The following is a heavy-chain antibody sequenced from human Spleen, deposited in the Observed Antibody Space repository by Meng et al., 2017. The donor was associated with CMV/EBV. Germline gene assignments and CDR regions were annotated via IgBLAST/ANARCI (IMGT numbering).Heavy chain of an antibody. CDR3: AKAIEARPAGHFDY. V-gene: IGHV3-23*01. D-gene: IGHD6-6*01. CDR2: ISASADRT. CDR1: QFTFSSYA. Sequence: GESLKISCATSQFTFSSYAMTWVRQAPGKGLEWVSAISASADRTYYTHSVKGRFVISRDNSKNTVYLQLNSLRAEDTAVQYCAKAIEARPAGHFDYWGQGTLVTVSS. J-gene: IGHJ4*02.